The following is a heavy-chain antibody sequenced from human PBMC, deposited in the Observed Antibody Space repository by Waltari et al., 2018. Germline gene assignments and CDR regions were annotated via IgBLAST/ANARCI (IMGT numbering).Heavy chain of an antibody. V-gene: IGHV3-48*01. Sequence: EVQLVESGGGLVQPGGSLRLSCAASGFTFSSYSMNWVRQAPGKGLEWVSYISSSSSTIYYADSVKGRFTISRDNAKNSLYLQMNSLRAEDTAVYYCARVGIAARRYWYFDLWGRGTLVTVSS. D-gene: IGHD6-6*01. CDR2: ISSSSSTI. CDR3: ARVGIAARRYWYFDL. CDR1: GFTFSSYS. J-gene: IGHJ2*01.